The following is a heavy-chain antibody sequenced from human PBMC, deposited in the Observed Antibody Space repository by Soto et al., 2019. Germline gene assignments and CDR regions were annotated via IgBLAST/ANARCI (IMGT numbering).Heavy chain of an antibody. CDR1: GFTFDEYA. CDR3: ARSRSGSYYNPLGY. D-gene: IGHD3-10*01. CDR2: VRWNRDTI. V-gene: IGHV3-9*01. Sequence: EVQLVESGGGLVQPGRSLRLSCVASGFTFDEYAMHWVRQVPGKGLEWVSGVRWNRDTIGYADSAKGRFTISRDSAKNSLYLQMNSLRGEATALYYCARSRSGSYYNPLGYWGQGTLVTVSS. J-gene: IGHJ4*02.